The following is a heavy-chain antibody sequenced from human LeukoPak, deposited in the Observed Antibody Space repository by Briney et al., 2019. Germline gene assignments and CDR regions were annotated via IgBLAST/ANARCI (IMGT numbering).Heavy chain of an antibody. CDR2: IYHSGST. CDR3: ARAPRIAAAGIDY. V-gene: IGHV4-30-2*01. Sequence: PSQTLSLTCTVSGGSISSGGYYWSWIRQPPGKGLEWIGYIYHSGSTYYNPSLKSRVTISVDRSKNQFSLKLSSVTAADTAVYYCARAPRIAAAGIDYWGQGTLVTVSS. D-gene: IGHD6-13*01. CDR1: GGSISSGGYY. J-gene: IGHJ4*02.